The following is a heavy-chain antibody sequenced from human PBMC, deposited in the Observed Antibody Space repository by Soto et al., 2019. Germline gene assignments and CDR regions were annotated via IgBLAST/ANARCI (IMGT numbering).Heavy chain of an antibody. J-gene: IGHJ6*02. CDR3: ARRIYCSSTSCYYPRGDGMDV. V-gene: IGHV4-61*03. CDR2: IYNSGST. CDR1: GGSVTRINYY. Sequence: PSETLSLTCSVSGGSVTRINYYWSWIRQPPGKGLEWIGYIYNSGSTIYNPALKSRVAISLDTSKNHFSLRLTSVTAADTAVYYCARRIYCSSTSCYYPRGDGMDVWGQGTTVTVSS. D-gene: IGHD2-2*01.